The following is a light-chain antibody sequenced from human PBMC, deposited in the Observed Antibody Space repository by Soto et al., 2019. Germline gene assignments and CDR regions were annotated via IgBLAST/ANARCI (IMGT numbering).Light chain of an antibody. CDR2: EVS. V-gene: IGLV2-14*01. CDR3: AAWDDSLSVYV. CDR1: SSDVGGYNY. J-gene: IGLJ1*01. Sequence: QSVLTQPASVSGSPGQSITISCTGTSSDVGGYNYVSWYQQHPGKAPKLMIYEVSNRPSGVSNRFSGSKSGNTASLTISGLQAEDEADYYCAAWDDSLSVYVFGTGTRSPS.